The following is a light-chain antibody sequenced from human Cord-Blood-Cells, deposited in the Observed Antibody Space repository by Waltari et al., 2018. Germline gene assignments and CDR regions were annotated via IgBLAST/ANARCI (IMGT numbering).Light chain of an antibody. CDR3: SSYTSSSTYV. CDR1: SRDVGGHNY. V-gene: IGLV2-14*01. J-gene: IGLJ1*01. Sequence: QSALTQPASVSGSPGQSITISCTGTSRDVGGHNYVSWYQQHPGKAPKLMIYDVSKRPSGVSNRFSGSKSGNTASLTISGLQAEDEADYYCSSYTSSSTYVFGTGTKVTVL. CDR2: DVS.